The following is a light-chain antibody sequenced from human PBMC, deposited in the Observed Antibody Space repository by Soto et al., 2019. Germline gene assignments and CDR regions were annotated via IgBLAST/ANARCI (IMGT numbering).Light chain of an antibody. V-gene: IGKV4-1*01. CDR1: QSVLYSSNNKNY. CDR3: QQYYTNPRT. Sequence: DIVMTQSPDSLAVSLGERATINCKSSQSVLYSSNNKNYLAWYQQKPGQPPKLLIYRASTRESGVPDRFSGSGSGTDFSLTISNLQAEDVAVYYCQQYYTNPRTFGQGTKVEIK. CDR2: RAS. J-gene: IGKJ1*01.